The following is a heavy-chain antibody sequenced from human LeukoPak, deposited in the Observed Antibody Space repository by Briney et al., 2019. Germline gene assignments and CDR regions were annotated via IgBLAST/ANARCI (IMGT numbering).Heavy chain of an antibody. J-gene: IGHJ5*02. CDR2: INPSGGST. D-gene: IGHD3-22*01. Sequence: ASVKVSCKASGYTFTSYYMHWVRQAPGQGLEWMGIINPSGGSTSYAQKFQGRVTMTRDTSTSTVYMELSSLRSEVTAVYYCARETTPNYYDSSGYQDWFDPWGQGTLVTVSS. CDR1: GYTFTSYY. CDR3: ARETTPNYYDSSGYQDWFDP. V-gene: IGHV1-46*01.